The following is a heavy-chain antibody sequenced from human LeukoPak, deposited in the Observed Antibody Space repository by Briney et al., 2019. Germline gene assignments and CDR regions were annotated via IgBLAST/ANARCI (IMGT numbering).Heavy chain of an antibody. J-gene: IGHJ5*02. CDR2: IIPIFGTA. V-gene: IGHV1-69*13. D-gene: IGHD3-3*01. Sequence: SVKVSCKASGGTFSSYAISWVRQAPGQGLEWMGGIIPIFGTANYAQKFQGRVTITADESTSTAYMELSSLRSEDTAVYYCARERPIFGVALTWGQGTLVTVSS. CDR3: ARERPIFGVALT. CDR1: GGTFSSYA.